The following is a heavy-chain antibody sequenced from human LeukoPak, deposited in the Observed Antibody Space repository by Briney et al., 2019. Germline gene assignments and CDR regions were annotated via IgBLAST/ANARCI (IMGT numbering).Heavy chain of an antibody. CDR1: GGSISSSSYY. CDR3: ARLDSSRWGGFDP. CDR2: IYYSGST. D-gene: IGHD6-13*01. Sequence: SETLSLTCTVSGGSISSSSYYWGWIRQPPGEGLEWIGSIYYSGSTYYNPSLKSRVTISVDTSKNQFSLKLSSVTAADTAVYYCARLDSSRWGGFDPWGQGTLVTVSS. J-gene: IGHJ5*02. V-gene: IGHV4-39*01.